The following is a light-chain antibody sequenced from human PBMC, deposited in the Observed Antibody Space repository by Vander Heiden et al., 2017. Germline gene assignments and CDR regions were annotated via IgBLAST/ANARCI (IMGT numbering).Light chain of an antibody. V-gene: IGKV4-1*01. CDR3: QQYYSTPS. CDR1: QSVLYSSNNKNY. Sequence: SQSVLYSSNNKNYLAWYQQKPGQPPKLLIYWASTREPGVPDRFSGSGSGTDFTLTISSLQAEDVAVYYCQQYYSTPSFGPGTKVDIK. J-gene: IGKJ3*01. CDR2: WAS.